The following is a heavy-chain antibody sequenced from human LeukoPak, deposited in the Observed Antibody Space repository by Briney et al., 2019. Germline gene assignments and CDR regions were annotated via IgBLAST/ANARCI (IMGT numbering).Heavy chain of an antibody. D-gene: IGHD3-22*01. CDR1: GGSISSSSYY. CDR2: IYYSGST. J-gene: IGHJ4*02. Sequence: SETLSLTRTVSGGSISSSSYYWGWIRQPPGTGLEWIGSIYYSGSTYYNPSLKSRVTISVDTSKNQFSLKLSSVTAADTAVYYCASYDPITMSRYYFDYWGQGTLVTVSS. V-gene: IGHV4-39*01. CDR3: ASYDPITMSRYYFDY.